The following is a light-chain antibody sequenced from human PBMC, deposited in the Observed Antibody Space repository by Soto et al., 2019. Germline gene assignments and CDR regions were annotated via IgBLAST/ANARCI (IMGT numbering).Light chain of an antibody. V-gene: IGKV4-1*01. Sequence: DIVMTQSPDSLAVSLGERATINCKSSQSVLYSSNNKNYLAWYQQKPGQPPKLLIYCASTRESGVPDRFSGSGYGTDFALTISSLQAEDVAVYYCQQYYSTPPTFGQGTKLEIK. CDR2: CAS. CDR3: QQYYSTPPT. CDR1: QSVLYSSNNKNY. J-gene: IGKJ2*01.